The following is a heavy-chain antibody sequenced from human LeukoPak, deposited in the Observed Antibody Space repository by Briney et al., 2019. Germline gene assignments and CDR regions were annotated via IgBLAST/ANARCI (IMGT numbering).Heavy chain of an antibody. V-gene: IGHV3-21*01. D-gene: IGHD2-15*01. Sequence: PGGSLRLSCAASGFTFSSYSMNWVRQAPGKGLEWVSSISSSSSYIYYADSVKGRFTISRDNAKNSLYLQMNSLRAEDTAVYYCARVRMYCSGGSCYSSYYYYYWTSGAKGPRSPSP. J-gene: IGHJ6*03. CDR2: ISSSSSYI. CDR1: GFTFSSYS. CDR3: ARVRMYCSGGSCYSSYYYYYWTS.